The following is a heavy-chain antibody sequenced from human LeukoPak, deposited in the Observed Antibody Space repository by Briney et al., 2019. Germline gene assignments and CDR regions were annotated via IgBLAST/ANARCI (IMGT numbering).Heavy chain of an antibody. CDR3: ARDEKYAFDI. Sequence: GGSLRLSCAASGFTFSSYSMNWVRQAPGKGLEWVSYISSGGSFRYYADSVKGRFTISRDNVKNSLYLQMNSLRDEDTAVYYCARDEKYAFDIWGQGTMVTVS. J-gene: IGHJ3*02. CDR2: ISSGGSFR. CDR1: GFTFSSYS. V-gene: IGHV3-48*02.